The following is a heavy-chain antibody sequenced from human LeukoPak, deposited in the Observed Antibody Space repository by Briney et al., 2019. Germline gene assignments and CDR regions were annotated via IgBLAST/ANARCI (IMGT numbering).Heavy chain of an antibody. CDR1: GFTFSDYW. CDR3: ARKGGYGSGYYY. D-gene: IGHD2-15*01. Sequence: GGSLRLSCAASGFTFSDYWMTWVRQAPGKGLEWVANIKQDGSEKDYVDSVKGRFTISRDNAKNSLYLQMDSLRVEDTAVYYCARKGGYGSGYYYWGQGTLVIVSS. CDR2: IKQDGSEK. J-gene: IGHJ4*02. V-gene: IGHV3-7*01.